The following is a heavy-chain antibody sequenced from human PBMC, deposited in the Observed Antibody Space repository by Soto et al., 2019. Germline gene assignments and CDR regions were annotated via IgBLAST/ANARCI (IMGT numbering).Heavy chain of an antibody. D-gene: IGHD5-12*01. CDR3: ARTPQGRDGYKRLDY. CDR2: IYYSGST. CDR1: GGSISSGGYY. Sequence: QVQLQESGPGLVKPSQTLSLTCTVSGGSISSGGYYWSWIRQHPGNGLEWIGYIYYSGSTYYNPSLKSRVTISVDTSKNQFSLKLSYVTAADTAVYYCARTPQGRDGYKRLDYWGQGTLVTVSS. J-gene: IGHJ4*02. V-gene: IGHV4-31*03.